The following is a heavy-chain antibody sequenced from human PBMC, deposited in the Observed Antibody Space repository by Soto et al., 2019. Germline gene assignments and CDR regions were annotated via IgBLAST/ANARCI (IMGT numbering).Heavy chain of an antibody. J-gene: IGHJ3*02. CDR2: IYWDDDK. Sequence: ESGPTLVNPPQTLSLTCTFSGFSLNTSGEGVGWIRQPPGKALEWLALIYWDDDKRYSPSLKSRLTITEDTSKNQVVLTMTNMDPVDTATYYCAHSLRNWNDFGFVETFDIWGQGTMVTVSS. D-gene: IGHD1-1*01. V-gene: IGHV2-5*02. CDR1: GFSLNTSGEG. CDR3: AHSLRNWNDFGFVETFDI.